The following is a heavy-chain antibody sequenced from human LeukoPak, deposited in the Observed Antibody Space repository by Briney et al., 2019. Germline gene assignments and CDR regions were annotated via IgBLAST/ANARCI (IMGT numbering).Heavy chain of an antibody. CDR1: GFTVSGNY. J-gene: IGHJ4*02. CDR2: IYSDDTT. D-gene: IGHD5-18*01. Sequence: PGGSLRLSCAVSGFTVSGNYMSWIRQAPGKGLEWVSLIYSDDTTLYADSVKGRFTISRDISKNTLYLQMSSLRAEDTAVYYCARDETAMVTDYWGQGTLVTVSS. CDR3: ARDETAMVTDY. V-gene: IGHV3-53*01.